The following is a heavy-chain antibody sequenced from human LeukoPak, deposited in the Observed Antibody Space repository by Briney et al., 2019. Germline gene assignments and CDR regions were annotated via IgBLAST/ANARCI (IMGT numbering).Heavy chain of an antibody. D-gene: IGHD2-2*01. CDR1: GGTFSSYA. CDR3: AKTYCSSTSCYSAWFDP. Sequence: ASVKVSCKASGGTFSSYAISWVRQAPGQGLEWMGGIIPIFGTANYAQKFRGRVTITTDESTSTAYMELSSLRSEDTAAYYCAKTYCSSTSCYSAWFDPWGQGTLVTVSS. V-gene: IGHV1-69*05. J-gene: IGHJ5*02. CDR2: IIPIFGTA.